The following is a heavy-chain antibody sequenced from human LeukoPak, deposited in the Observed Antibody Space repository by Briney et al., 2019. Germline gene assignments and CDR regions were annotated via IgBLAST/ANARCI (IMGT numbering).Heavy chain of an antibody. CDR2: ILPDDSDT. CDR1: GYSFASYW. V-gene: IGHV5-51*01. Sequence: GESLKISCKGSGYSFASYWIGWVRQMPGKGLEWMGFILPDDSDTRHSPSFQGQVTISADKSISTAYLQWSSLKASDTAMYYCARELSYSGTQGNWFDPWGQGTLVTVSS. D-gene: IGHD1-26*01. J-gene: IGHJ5*02. CDR3: ARELSYSGTQGNWFDP.